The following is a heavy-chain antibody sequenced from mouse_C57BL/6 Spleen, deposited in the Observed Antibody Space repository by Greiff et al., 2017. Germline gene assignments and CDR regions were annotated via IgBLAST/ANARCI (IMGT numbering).Heavy chain of an antibody. J-gene: IGHJ3*01. Sequence: VQRVESGAELVRPGASVKLSCKASGYTFTDYYINWVKQRPGQGLEWIARIYPGSGNTYYNEKFKGKATLTAEKSSSTAYMQLSSLTSEDSAVYFCARDYYGSSQFAYWGQGTLVTVSA. CDR3: ARDYYGSSQFAY. CDR1: GYTFTDYY. V-gene: IGHV1-76*01. D-gene: IGHD1-1*01. CDR2: IYPGSGNT.